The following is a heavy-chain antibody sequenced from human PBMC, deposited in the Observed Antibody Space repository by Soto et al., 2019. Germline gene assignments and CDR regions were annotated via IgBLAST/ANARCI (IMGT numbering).Heavy chain of an antibody. CDR3: ARHSMAGRFGQLSY. CDR2: LIPVSGSP. D-gene: IGHD3-10*01. J-gene: IGHJ4*02. V-gene: IGHV1-69*13. Sequence: SVKVSCKASGGTFITHAITWVRQAPGDGLEWLGGLIPVSGSPRYAPNFHDRITITANASTSTTALELTSLRSEDTAVYFCARHSMAGRFGQLSYWGQGTLVTVSS. CDR1: GGTFITHA.